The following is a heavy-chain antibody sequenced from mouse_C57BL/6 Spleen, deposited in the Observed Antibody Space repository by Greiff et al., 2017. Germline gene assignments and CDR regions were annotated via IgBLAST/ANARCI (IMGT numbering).Heavy chain of an antibody. CDR3: ARGGYSNFFDY. Sequence: QVQLQQPGAELVRPGSSVKLSCKASGYTFTSYWMDWVKQRPGQGLEWIGNIYPSDSETHYNQKFKDKATLTVDKSSSTAYMQLSSLTSEDSAVYYWARGGYSNFFDYWGQGTTLTVSS. J-gene: IGHJ2*01. CDR1: GYTFTSYW. D-gene: IGHD2-5*01. CDR2: IYPSDSET. V-gene: IGHV1-61*01.